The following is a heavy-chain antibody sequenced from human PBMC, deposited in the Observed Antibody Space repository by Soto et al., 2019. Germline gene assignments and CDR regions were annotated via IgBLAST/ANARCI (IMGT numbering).Heavy chain of an antibody. Sequence: LRLSCAASGFTFSNYGMHWVRQAPGKGLEWVAIIWHDGNNKYYADSVRGRFIISRDNSKNRLYLQMNSLRAEDTAVYYCASDLVGASDSYGLDVWGQGTPVTVSS. CDR1: GFTFSNYG. D-gene: IGHD1-26*01. V-gene: IGHV3-33*01. CDR3: ASDLVGASDSYGLDV. CDR2: IWHDGNNK. J-gene: IGHJ6*02.